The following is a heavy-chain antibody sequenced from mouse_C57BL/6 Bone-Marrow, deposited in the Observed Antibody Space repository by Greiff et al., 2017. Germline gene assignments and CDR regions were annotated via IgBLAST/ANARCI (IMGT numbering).Heavy chain of an antibody. D-gene: IGHD2-4*01. CDR2: INYDGSST. Sequence: EVQRVESEGGLVQPGSSMKLSCTASGFTFSDYYMAWVRQVPEKGLEWVANINYDGSSTYYLDSLKSRFIIARDNAKNILYLKMSSLKSDDTATYYCARDRKDDYDSAMDYWGKGTSVTVSS. CDR1: GFTFSDYY. J-gene: IGHJ4*01. CDR3: ARDRKDDYDSAMDY. V-gene: IGHV5-16*01.